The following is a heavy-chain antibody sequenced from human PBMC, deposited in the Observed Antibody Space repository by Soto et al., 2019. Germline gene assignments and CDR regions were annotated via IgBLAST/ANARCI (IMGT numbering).Heavy chain of an antibody. CDR1: GFTFSAYG. CDR3: ARGDWSSGY. Sequence: EVTLVESGGKLVQPGGSLRLSCAASGFTFSAYGMNCVRQAPGKGLDWVSYISNAASSKYYADSVKGRFTVSRDNAKGSLYLQMDSLRAEDTAVYYCARGDWSSGYWGQGTLVTVSS. D-gene: IGHD1-1*01. J-gene: IGHJ4*02. CDR2: ISNAASSK. V-gene: IGHV3-48*01.